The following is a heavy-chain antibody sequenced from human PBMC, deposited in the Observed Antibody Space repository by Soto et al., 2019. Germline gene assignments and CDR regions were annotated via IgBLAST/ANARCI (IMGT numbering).Heavy chain of an antibody. CDR1: GFTFSSYG. CDR2: VWYDGGNK. Sequence: QVQLVESGGGVVQPGRSLRLSCAASGFTFSSYGMHWVRQAPGKGLEWVAIVWYDGGNKYYADSVKGRFTISRDKSKNTRYVKMKSLSDGDTAVYYCVSAGGYSVKDCVYYYGMDVCTEGTTVTATS. D-gene: IGHD5-12*01. J-gene: IGHJ6*04. V-gene: IGHV3-33*01. CDR3: VSAGGYSVKDCVYYYGMDV.